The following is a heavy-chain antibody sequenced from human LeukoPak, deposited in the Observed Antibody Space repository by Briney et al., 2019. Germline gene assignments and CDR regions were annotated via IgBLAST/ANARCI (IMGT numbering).Heavy chain of an antibody. J-gene: IGHJ4*02. Sequence: SETLSLTCTVSGGSISSYYWSWIRQPPGKGVEWIGYIYYSGSTNYNPSLKSRVTISVDTSKNQFSLKLSSVTAADTAVYYCARSFPSYPTPFDYWGQGTLVTVSS. CDR3: ARSFPSYPTPFDY. V-gene: IGHV4-59*01. CDR1: GGSISSYY. D-gene: IGHD1-26*01. CDR2: IYYSGST.